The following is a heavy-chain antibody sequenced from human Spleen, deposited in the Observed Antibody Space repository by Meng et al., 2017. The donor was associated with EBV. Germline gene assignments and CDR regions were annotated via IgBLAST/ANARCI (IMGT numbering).Heavy chain of an antibody. CDR2: LPSDGGNT. J-gene: IGHJ5*02. D-gene: IGHD1-26*01. CDR3: ARDLSGRFDP. V-gene: IGHV3-30*03. CDR1: GFTFSGYG. Sequence: QVQLVGWGGGVVQPGRSLRLSCAASGFTFSGYGMFWVRQAPGKGPEWVAILPSDGGNTHYSDSVKGRFTISRDNSKKTLYLQMNSLRAEDTAMYYCARDLSGRFDPWGRGTLVTVSS.